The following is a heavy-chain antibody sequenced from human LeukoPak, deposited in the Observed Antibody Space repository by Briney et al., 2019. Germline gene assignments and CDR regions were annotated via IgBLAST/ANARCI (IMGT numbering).Heavy chain of an antibody. Sequence: ASVKVSCKASGYTFTGYYMHWVRQAPGQGLEWMGWINPNSGGTNYAQKFQGRVTMTRDTSISTAYMELSRLRSDDTAVYYCARDYYDSSGYYWFDPWGQGTLVTVPS. CDR1: GYTFTGYY. CDR3: ARDYYDSSGYYWFDP. J-gene: IGHJ5*02. CDR2: INPNSGGT. D-gene: IGHD3-22*01. V-gene: IGHV1-2*02.